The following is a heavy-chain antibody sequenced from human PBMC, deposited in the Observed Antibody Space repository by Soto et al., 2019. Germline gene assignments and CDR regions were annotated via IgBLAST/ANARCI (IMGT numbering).Heavy chain of an antibody. CDR3: ARAGYDGSGSYYLNWFDP. J-gene: IGHJ5*02. CDR2: IHYNGNT. CDR1: GDSISSYS. V-gene: IGHV4-59*01. D-gene: IGHD3-10*01. Sequence: SETLSLTCTVSGDSISSYSWSWIRQPPGKGLEWIGNIHYNGNTKYSPSLKSRVTMSVDTSKNHFSLKLISVTTADTAVYFCARAGYDGSGSYYLNWFDPWGQGTLVPVSS.